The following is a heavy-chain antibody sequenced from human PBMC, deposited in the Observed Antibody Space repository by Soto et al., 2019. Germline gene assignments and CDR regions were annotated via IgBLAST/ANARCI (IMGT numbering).Heavy chain of an antibody. Sequence: QVQLQESGPGLVKPSETLSLTCTVSGGSISSYYWSWIRQPPGKGLEWIGYIYYSGSTNYNPSLTGRVTISVATSKNQFSLTLSPVTTADTAVYYCAREGLTGTIGLYYYYGMDVWGQGTTVTVSS. CDR1: GGSISSYY. CDR2: IYYSGST. J-gene: IGHJ6*02. V-gene: IGHV4-59*01. D-gene: IGHD1-7*01. CDR3: AREGLTGTIGLYYYYGMDV.